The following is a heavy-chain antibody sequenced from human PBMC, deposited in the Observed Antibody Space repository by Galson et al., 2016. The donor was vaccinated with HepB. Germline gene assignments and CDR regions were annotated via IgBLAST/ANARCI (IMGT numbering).Heavy chain of an antibody. CDR1: GLTFTRYG. CDR3: AKDSLVYAIDHYYGMDV. D-gene: IGHD2-8*01. CDR2: ISYDGSNK. J-gene: IGHJ6*02. V-gene: IGHV3-30*18. Sequence: SLRLSCAASGLTFTRYGMHWVRQAPGKGLEWVAVISYDGSNKYYADSVKGRFTISRDNSKNTLDSQMNSLRAEDTAVYYCAKDSLVYAIDHYYGMDVWGQGTTVTVSS.